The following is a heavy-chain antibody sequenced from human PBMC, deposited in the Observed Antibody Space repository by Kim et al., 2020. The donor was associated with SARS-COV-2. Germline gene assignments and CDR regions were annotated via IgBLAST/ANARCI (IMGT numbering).Heavy chain of an antibody. J-gene: IGHJ4*02. V-gene: IGHV4-59*01. CDR3: ARTVLSGDYPNFDY. Sequence: NRSLKSRVTISVDTAKNQFSLKLSYVTAEDTAVYYCARTVLSGDYPNFDYWGQGTLVTVSS. D-gene: IGHD3-22*01.